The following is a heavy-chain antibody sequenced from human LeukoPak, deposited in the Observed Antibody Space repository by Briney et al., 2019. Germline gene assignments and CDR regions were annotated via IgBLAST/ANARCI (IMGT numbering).Heavy chain of an antibody. D-gene: IGHD5-24*01. CDR2: INHSGST. Sequence: SETLSLTCAVYGGSFSGYYWSWIRQPPGKGLEWIGEINHSGSTNYNPSLKGRVTISVDTSKNQFSLKLSSVTAADTAVYYCARGEMATITLDYYYYGMDVWGQGTTVTVSS. CDR3: ARGEMATITLDYYYYGMDV. CDR1: GGSFSGYY. V-gene: IGHV4-34*01. J-gene: IGHJ6*02.